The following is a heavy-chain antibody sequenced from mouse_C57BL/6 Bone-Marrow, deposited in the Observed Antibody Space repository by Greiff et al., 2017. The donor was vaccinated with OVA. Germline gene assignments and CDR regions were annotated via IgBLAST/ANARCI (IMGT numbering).Heavy chain of an antibody. J-gene: IGHJ3*01. V-gene: IGHV1-61*01. CDR1: GYTFTSYW. D-gene: IGHD2-3*01. CDR3: ARLWDGYYSAWFAY. CDR2: IYPSDSET. Sequence: VQLQQPGAELVRPGSSVKLSCKASGYTFTSYWMDWVKQRPGQGLEWIGNIYPSDSETHYNQKFKDKATLTVDKSSSTAYMQLSSLTSEDSAVYYCARLWDGYYSAWFAYWGQGTLVTVSA.